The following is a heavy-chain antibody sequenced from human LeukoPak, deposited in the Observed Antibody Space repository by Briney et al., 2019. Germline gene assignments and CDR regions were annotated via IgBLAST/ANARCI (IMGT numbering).Heavy chain of an antibody. CDR3: ARNYGSGTTDWFDP. J-gene: IGHJ5*02. Sequence: ASVKVSCKASGYTFTGYYMHWVRQAPGQGLEWMGWINPNSGGTNYAQKFQGRVTITRDTSICTACMELSRLRSDDTAVYYCARNYGSGTTDWFDPWGQGTLVTVSS. CDR1: GYTFTGYY. V-gene: IGHV1-2*02. CDR2: INPNSGGT. D-gene: IGHD3-10*01.